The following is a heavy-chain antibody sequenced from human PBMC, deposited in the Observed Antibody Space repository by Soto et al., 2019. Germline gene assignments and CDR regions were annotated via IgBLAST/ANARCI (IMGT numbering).Heavy chain of an antibody. CDR3: ASSISSWTLDY. Sequence: GGSLRLSCAASGFTFSTYWMSWVRQAPGKGLEWVANIKEDGSEKYYVDSVKGRFTISRDNAKNSLYLQMNSLRAEDTAVYYCASSISSWTLDYWGQGILVTVSS. V-gene: IGHV3-7*03. CDR2: IKEDGSEK. CDR1: GFTFSTYW. J-gene: IGHJ4*02. D-gene: IGHD6-13*01.